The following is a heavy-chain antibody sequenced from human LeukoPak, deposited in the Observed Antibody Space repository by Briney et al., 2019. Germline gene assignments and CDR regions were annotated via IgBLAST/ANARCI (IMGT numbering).Heavy chain of an antibody. J-gene: IGHJ3*01. V-gene: IGHV3-30*04. CDR3: ATSPQHDAFDL. D-gene: IGHD2-2*01. CDR2: ISFDGNNK. Sequence: GGSLRLSCIASGFTFSPYAMYWVRQAPGKGLEWVTVISFDGNNKYYADSVKGRFTISRDNSKNTLYLQMNSVRADDTAVYYCATSPQHDAFDLWGQGTMVTVSS. CDR1: GFTFSPYA.